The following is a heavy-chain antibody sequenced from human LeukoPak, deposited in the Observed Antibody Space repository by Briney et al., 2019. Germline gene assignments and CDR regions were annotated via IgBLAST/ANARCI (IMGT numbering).Heavy chain of an antibody. CDR2: IRSKAYGGTT. CDR1: GVTFSSYW. J-gene: IGHJ4*02. V-gene: IGHV3-49*03. Sequence: PGGSLRLSCAASGVTFSSYWMSWFRQAPGKGLEWVGFIRSKAYGGTTEYAASVKGRFTISRDDSKSIAYLQLNSLKTEDTAVYYCGGTAMVKDHAFDYWGQGTLVTVSS. CDR3: GGTAMVKDHAFDY. D-gene: IGHD5-18*01.